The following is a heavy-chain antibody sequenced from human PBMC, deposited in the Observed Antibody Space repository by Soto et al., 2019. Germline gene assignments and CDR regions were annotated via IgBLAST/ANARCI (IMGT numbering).Heavy chain of an antibody. Sequence: QGQLQQSGPGLVKPSQTLSLTCAISGDSVSSDITSWNWIRQSPSRGLEWLGRTYYRSKWFHDYAASVKSRITIKPDTSKNQVYLELNSMTPEDTAVYYCARGNALDVWGQGTVVTVSS. CDR2: TYYRSKWFH. CDR3: ARGNALDV. CDR1: GDSVSSDITS. D-gene: IGHD3-10*01. J-gene: IGHJ3*01. V-gene: IGHV6-1*01.